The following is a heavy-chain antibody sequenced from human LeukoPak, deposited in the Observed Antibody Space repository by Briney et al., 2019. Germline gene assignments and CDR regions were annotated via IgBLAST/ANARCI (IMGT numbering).Heavy chain of an antibody. J-gene: IGHJ4*02. D-gene: IGHD5-12*01. V-gene: IGHV3-23*01. CDR3: ARVRSGYELYFDY. Sequence: GGSLRLSCAASGFTFSSFAMNWVRQAPGKGLEWVSSISGSGGSTYYADSVKGRFTISRDNSKNTLYLQMNSLRAEDTAVYYCARVRSGYELYFDYWGQGALVTVSS. CDR1: GFTFSSFA. CDR2: ISGSGGST.